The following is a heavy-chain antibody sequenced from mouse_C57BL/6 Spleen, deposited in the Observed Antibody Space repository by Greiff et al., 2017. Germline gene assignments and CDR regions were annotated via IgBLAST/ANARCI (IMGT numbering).Heavy chain of an antibody. CDR2: IDPSDSYT. CDR1: GYTFTSYW. CDR3: AVEVSSGDLDY. Sequence: VQLQQPGAELVRPGTSVKLSCKASGYTFTSYWMHWVKQRPGQGLEWIGVIDPSDSYTNYNQKFKGKATLTVDTSSSTAYLQLSSRTSEDSAVDYGAVEVSSGDLDYWGQGTTLTVSS. V-gene: IGHV1-59*01. D-gene: IGHD3-2*02. J-gene: IGHJ2*01.